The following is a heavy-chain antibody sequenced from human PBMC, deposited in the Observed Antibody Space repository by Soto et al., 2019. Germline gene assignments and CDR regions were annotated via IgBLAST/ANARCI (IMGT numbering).Heavy chain of an antibody. D-gene: IGHD3-22*01. CDR2: IWYDGSHE. Sequence: QVQLVESGGGVVQPGRSLRLSCAASGFIFSNYGMHWVRQAPGKGLEWVAVIWYDGSHESYADSVNGRFTISRDNSKNTLFLQMNSLRAEDTAVYYCARDRYSYDSRAYQGVDWYFDLWGRGTLVTVSS. J-gene: IGHJ2*01. CDR3: ARDRYSYDSRAYQGVDWYFDL. V-gene: IGHV3-33*01. CDR1: GFIFSNYG.